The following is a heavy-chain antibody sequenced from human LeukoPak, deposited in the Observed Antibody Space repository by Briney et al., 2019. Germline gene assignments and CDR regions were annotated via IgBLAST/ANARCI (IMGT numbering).Heavy chain of an antibody. CDR3: ARGNYGDAFDI. J-gene: IGHJ3*02. CDR1: GFTFTNHG. CDR2: ISSSSSTI. D-gene: IGHD4-17*01. V-gene: IGHV3-48*01. Sequence: PGGSLRLSCVASGFTFTNHGLHWVRQAPGKGLEWVSYISSSSSTIYYADSVKGRFTISRDNAKNSLYLQMNSLRAEDTAVYYCARGNYGDAFDIWGQGTMVTVSS.